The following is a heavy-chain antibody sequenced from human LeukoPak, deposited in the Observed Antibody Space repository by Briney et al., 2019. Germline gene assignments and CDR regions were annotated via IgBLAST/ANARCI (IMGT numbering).Heavy chain of an antibody. Sequence: PGGSLRLSCAASGFTVSSNYMSWVRQAPGKGLEWVSVIYSGDSTDYADSVKGRFTISRDNSKNTLYLQMNSLRAEDTAVYYCARDDGGNFNDAFDIWGQGTMVTVSS. V-gene: IGHV3-53*01. J-gene: IGHJ3*02. CDR3: ARDDGGNFNDAFDI. CDR1: GFTVSSNY. D-gene: IGHD4-23*01. CDR2: IYSGDST.